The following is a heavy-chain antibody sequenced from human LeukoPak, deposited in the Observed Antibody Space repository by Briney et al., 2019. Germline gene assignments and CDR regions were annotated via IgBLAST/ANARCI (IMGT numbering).Heavy chain of an antibody. CDR1: GGSISSSGYY. J-gene: IGHJ6*03. CDR2: IYYSGST. V-gene: IGHV4-39*07. Sequence: PSETLSLTCTVSGGSISSSGYYWGWIRQPPGKGLEWIGSIYYSGSTYYNPSLKSRVTISVDTSKNQFSLKLSSVTAADTAVYYCARVFGDCSSTSCYGYYYYYYMDVWGKGTTVTVSS. D-gene: IGHD2-2*01. CDR3: ARVFGDCSSTSCYGYYYYYYMDV.